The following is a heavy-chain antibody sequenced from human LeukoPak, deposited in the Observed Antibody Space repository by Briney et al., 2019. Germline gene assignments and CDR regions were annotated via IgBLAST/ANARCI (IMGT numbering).Heavy chain of an antibody. J-gene: IGHJ4*02. CDR2: ISGSGGST. D-gene: IGHD3-22*01. V-gene: IGHV3-23*01. Sequence: PGGSLRLSCAASGFTFSSYAMSWVRQAPGKGLEWVSAISGSGGSTYYADSVKGRFTISRDNSKNTLYLQMNSLRAEDTAVYYCAKTGSTMIVVVLNAYFDYWGQGTLVTVSS. CDR1: GFTFSSYA. CDR3: AKTGSTMIVVVLNAYFDY.